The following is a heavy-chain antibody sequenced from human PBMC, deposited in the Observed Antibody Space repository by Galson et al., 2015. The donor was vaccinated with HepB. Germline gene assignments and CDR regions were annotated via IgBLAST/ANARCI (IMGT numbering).Heavy chain of an antibody. CDR1: GFTFSGSA. V-gene: IGHV3-73*01. D-gene: IGHD4-17*01. J-gene: IGHJ4*02. CDR3: TGSGGLYGDYVD. CDR2: IRSKANSYAT. Sequence: PLRLSCAASGFTFSGSAMHWVRQASGKGLEWVGRIRSKANSYATAYAASVKGRFTISRDDSKNTAYLQMNSLKTEDTAVYYCTGSGGLYGDYVDWGQGTLVTVSS.